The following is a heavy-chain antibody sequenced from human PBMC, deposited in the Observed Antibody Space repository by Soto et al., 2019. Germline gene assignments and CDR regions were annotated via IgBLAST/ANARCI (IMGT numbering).Heavy chain of an antibody. D-gene: IGHD3-10*01. J-gene: IGHJ4*01. CDR1: GFTFISAW. Sequence: EVQLVESGGGLVTPGESLRLSCATSGFTFISAWMAWVRQAPGKGLECVGRIKSKTSGETREYAAPVKGRFTISRDDSKATFYLQITSLETEHPAVYFCAVDVAGRGFGASDYWG. V-gene: IGHV3-15*01. CDR2: IKSKTSGETR. CDR3: AVDVAGRGFGASDY.